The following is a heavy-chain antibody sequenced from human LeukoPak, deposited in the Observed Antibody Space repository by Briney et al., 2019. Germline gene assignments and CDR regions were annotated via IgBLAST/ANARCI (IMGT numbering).Heavy chain of an antibody. D-gene: IGHD3-22*01. CDR2: IYYSGST. CDR1: GGSISSYY. Sequence: SETLSLTCTVSGGSISSYYWSWIRQPPGKGLEWIGYIYYSGSTNYNPSLKSRVTISVDTSKNQFSLKLSSVTAADTAVYYCARSSPYYYDSSGYYGWYYYYGMDVWGQGTTVTVSS. CDR3: ARSSPYYYDSSGYYGWYYYYGMDV. V-gene: IGHV4-59*01. J-gene: IGHJ6*02.